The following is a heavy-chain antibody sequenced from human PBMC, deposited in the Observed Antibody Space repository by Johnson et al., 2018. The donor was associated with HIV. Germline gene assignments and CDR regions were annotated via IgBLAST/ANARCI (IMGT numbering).Heavy chain of an antibody. Sequence: QVQLVESGGGLVQPGGSLRLSCAASGFTFSNAWMTWVRQAPGKGLEWVAVISYDGSNKYYADSVKGRFTISRDNSKNTLYLQMNSLRAEDTAVYYCARLYYYGSGSYYNPSDAFDIWGQGTMVTVSS. V-gene: IGHV3-30-3*01. CDR1: GFTFSNAW. D-gene: IGHD3-10*01. CDR3: ARLYYYGSGSYYNPSDAFDI. J-gene: IGHJ3*02. CDR2: ISYDGSNK.